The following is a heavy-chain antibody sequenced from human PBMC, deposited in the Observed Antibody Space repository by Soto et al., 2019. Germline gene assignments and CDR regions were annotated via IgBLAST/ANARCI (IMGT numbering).Heavy chain of an antibody. Sequence: GGSLRLSCAASGFTVSSNYMSWVRQAPGKGLEWISIIYSAGNTYYADSVKGRFTISRDNAKNSLYLQMNSLRAEDTAVYYCAIEKVGATSVPVFDIWGQGTMVTVSS. V-gene: IGHV3-66*01. J-gene: IGHJ3*02. D-gene: IGHD1-26*01. CDR3: AIEKVGATSVPVFDI. CDR2: IYSAGNT. CDR1: GFTVSSNY.